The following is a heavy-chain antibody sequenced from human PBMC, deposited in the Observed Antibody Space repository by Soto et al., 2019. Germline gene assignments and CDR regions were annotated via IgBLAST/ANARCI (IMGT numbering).Heavy chain of an antibody. CDR3: ASAFYSGYNYHYYYGMAV. V-gene: IGHV1-3*01. J-gene: IGHJ6*02. Sequence: GASVKVSCKAPGYTFTSYAMHWVRQAPGQRLEWMGWINAGNGNTKYSQKFQGRVTITRDTSASKAYMERSSLRSEDTAVYYCASAFYSGYNYHYYYGMAVWGQGTRVTVSS. CDR2: INAGNGNT. CDR1: GYTFTSYA. D-gene: IGHD5-12*01.